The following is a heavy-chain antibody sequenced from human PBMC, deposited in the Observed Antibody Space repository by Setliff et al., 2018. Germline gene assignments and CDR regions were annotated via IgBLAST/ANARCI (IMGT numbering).Heavy chain of an antibody. CDR3: ARGGTYRYFDY. Sequence: SETLSLTCTVSGGSISTYYWSWIRQPPGKGLESIGYVYYSGTTNYDPSLKSRVTMSVDTSKNQFSLKLSSVTAADTAVYYCARGGTYRYFDYWGQGTLVTVSS. CDR1: GGSISTYY. V-gene: IGHV4-59*01. J-gene: IGHJ4*02. CDR2: VYYSGTT.